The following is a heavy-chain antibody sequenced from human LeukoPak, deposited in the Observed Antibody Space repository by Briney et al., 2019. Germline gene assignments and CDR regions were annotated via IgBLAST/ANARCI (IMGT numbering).Heavy chain of an antibody. J-gene: IGHJ4*02. CDR2: IRYDGSNK. V-gene: IGHV3-30*02. D-gene: IGHD3-3*01. Sequence: GGSLRLSCVASGFTFSSYGMHWVRQAPGKGLEWVSFIRYDGSNKYYADSVKGRLTISRDNSKNTLYLQMNSLRAEATALYYCARLYEAGRRKPPDYWGQGALVTVSS. CDR3: ARLYEAGRRKPPDY. CDR1: GFTFSSYG.